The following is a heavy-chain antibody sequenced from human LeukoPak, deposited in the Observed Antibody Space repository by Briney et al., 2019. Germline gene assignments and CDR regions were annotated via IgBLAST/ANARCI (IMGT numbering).Heavy chain of an antibody. D-gene: IGHD6-13*01. CDR3: ARSSSSWYGIDY. Sequence: GGSLRLSCAASGFTVSSNYMSWVRQAPGKGLEWVSVIYSGGSTYYADSVKGRFTISRDNSKNTLYLQMNSLRAEDTAVYYCARSSSSWYGIDYWGQRTLVTVSS. J-gene: IGHJ4*02. CDR2: IYSGGST. V-gene: IGHV3-66*01. CDR1: GFTVSSNY.